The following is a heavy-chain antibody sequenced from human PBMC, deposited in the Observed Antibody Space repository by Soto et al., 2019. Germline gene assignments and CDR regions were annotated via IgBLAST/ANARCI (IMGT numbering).Heavy chain of an antibody. CDR1: GFTFSRSA. CDR2: IVVGSGNT. Sequence: ASVKVSCKASGFTFSRSAMQWVRQARGQRLEWIGWIVVGSGNTNYAQKFQERVTISRDMSTSTGYMELSSLRSEDTAVYYCAARTGTKPRYYYIDVCGKGTTDTVSS. D-gene: IGHD1-1*01. V-gene: IGHV1-58*02. CDR3: AARTGTKPRYYYIDV. J-gene: IGHJ6*03.